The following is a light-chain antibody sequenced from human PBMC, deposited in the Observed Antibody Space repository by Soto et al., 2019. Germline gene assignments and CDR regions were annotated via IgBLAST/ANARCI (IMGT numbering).Light chain of an antibody. CDR2: EAS. J-gene: IGKJ4*01. CDR1: QSINSW. Sequence: DIQMTQSPSTLSATVGDRVTITCRANQSINSWLAWYQQKPGKAPELLIYEASSLQSGVPSRFSGSGSGTEFTLTISSLQPDDFATYYRQQYNSSPLTFGGGTKVDIK. V-gene: IGKV1-5*01. CDR3: QQYNSSPLT.